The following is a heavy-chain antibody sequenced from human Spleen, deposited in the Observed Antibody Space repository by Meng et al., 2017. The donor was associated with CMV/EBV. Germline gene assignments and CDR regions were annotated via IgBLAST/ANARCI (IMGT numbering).Heavy chain of an antibody. J-gene: IGHJ2*01. CDR1: GFTFSSYA. D-gene: IGHD6-6*01. CDR2: IYSGGSST. CDR3: AKVRSSSDWYFDV. Sequence: GESLKISCAASGFTFSSYAMSWVRQAPGKGLEWVSVIYSGGSSTYYADSVKGRFTISRDNSKNTLYLQMNSLRAEDTAVYYCAKVRSSSDWYFDVWGRGTLVTVSS. V-gene: IGHV3-23*03.